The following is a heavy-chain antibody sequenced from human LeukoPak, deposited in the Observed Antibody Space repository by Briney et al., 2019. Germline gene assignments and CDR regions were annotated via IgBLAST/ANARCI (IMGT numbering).Heavy chain of an antibody. J-gene: IGHJ4*02. D-gene: IGHD1-1*01. CDR2: INHSGST. CDR1: GGSFSGYY. V-gene: IGHV4-34*01. Sequence: QSSETLSLTCAVYGGSFSGYYWSWIRQPPGKWLEWIGEINHSGSTNYNPSLKSRVTISVDTSKNQFSLKLSSVTAADTAVYYCARLERGAHDYWGQGTLVTVSS. CDR3: ARLERGAHDY.